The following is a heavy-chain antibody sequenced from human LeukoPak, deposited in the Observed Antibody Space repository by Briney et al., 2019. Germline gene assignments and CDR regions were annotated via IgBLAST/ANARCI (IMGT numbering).Heavy chain of an antibody. Sequence: GGSLRLSCAASGFTFSDYYMSWIRQAPGKGLEWVSYISSSGSTIYYADSVKGRFTISRDNAKNSLYLQMNSLRAEGTAVYYCARDRYYDFWSGHDYWGQGTLVTVSS. CDR1: GFTFSDYY. V-gene: IGHV3-11*04. J-gene: IGHJ4*02. D-gene: IGHD3-3*01. CDR2: ISSSGSTI. CDR3: ARDRYYDFWSGHDY.